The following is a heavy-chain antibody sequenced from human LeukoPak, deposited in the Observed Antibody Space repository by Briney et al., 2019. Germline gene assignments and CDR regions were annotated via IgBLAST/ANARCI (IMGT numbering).Heavy chain of an antibody. D-gene: IGHD4-17*01. CDR2: ISYDGSNK. CDR3: ARDYGDRGYYFDY. CDR1: GFTFSSYA. Sequence: GRSLRLSCAASGFTFSSYAMHWVRQAPGKGLEWVAVISYDGSNKYYADSVKGRFTISRDNSKNTLYLQMNSLRAEDTAVYYCARDYGDRGYYFDYGGQGPLVTVSS. J-gene: IGHJ4*02. V-gene: IGHV3-30*04.